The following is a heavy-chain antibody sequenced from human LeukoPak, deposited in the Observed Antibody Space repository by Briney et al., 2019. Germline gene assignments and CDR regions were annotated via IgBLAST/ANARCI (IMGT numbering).Heavy chain of an antibody. Sequence: GASVKVSCKASGYTFTGYYLHWVRQAPGQGPEWMGRINPNSGGTNYAQKFQGRVTMTRDTSINTAYMELSRLRSDDTAVYYCARETKLEWLLIFDYWGQGTLVTVSS. D-gene: IGHD3-3*01. CDR1: GYTFTGYY. CDR3: ARETKLEWLLIFDY. V-gene: IGHV1-2*06. CDR2: INPNSGGT. J-gene: IGHJ4*02.